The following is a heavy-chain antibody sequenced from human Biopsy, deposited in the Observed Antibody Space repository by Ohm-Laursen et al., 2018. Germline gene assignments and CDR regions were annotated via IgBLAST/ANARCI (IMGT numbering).Heavy chain of an antibody. CDR2: VYYTGST. J-gene: IGHJ2*01. CDR3: ARDRGYYSDRTVPGYFDL. Sequence: SETLSLTCTVSGDSISSYFWSWIRQPPGKGLEWIGYVYYTGSTDYNPSLQSRVTISVDTSKNHLSLRLRSVTPADTAIYYCARDRGYYSDRTVPGYFDLWGRGTLVTVSS. D-gene: IGHD3-22*01. V-gene: IGHV4-59*01. CDR1: GDSISSYF.